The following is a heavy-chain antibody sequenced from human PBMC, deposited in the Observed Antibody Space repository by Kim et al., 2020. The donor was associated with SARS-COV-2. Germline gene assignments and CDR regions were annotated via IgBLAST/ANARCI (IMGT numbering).Heavy chain of an antibody. CDR3: ARHGSTYYRLD. CDR1: GGSISSSSYY. J-gene: IGHJ4*02. Sequence: SETLSLTCTVSGGSISSSSYYWGWIRQPPGKGLEWIGSIYYSGSTYYNPSLKSRVTISVDPSKNQFSLKLSSVTAADTALYYCARHGSTYYRLDWGQGT. D-gene: IGHD3-10*01. V-gene: IGHV4-39*01. CDR2: IYYSGST.